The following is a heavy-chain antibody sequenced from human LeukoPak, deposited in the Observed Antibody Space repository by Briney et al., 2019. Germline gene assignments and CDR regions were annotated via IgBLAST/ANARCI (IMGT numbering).Heavy chain of an antibody. Sequence: GGSLRLSCAASGFTFSSYAMHWVRQAPGKGLEWVAVISYDGSNKYYADSVKGRFTISRDNSKNTLYLQMNSLRAEDTAVYYCARDGGAPYYYDSSGYFDYWGRGTLVTVSS. CDR3: ARDGGAPYYYDSSGYFDY. D-gene: IGHD3-22*01. V-gene: IGHV3-30-3*01. CDR2: ISYDGSNK. CDR1: GFTFSSYA. J-gene: IGHJ4*02.